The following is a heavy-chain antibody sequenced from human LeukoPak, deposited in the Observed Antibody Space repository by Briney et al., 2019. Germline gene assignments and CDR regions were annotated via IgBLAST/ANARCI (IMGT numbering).Heavy chain of an antibody. J-gene: IGHJ4*02. CDR3: ARDLRLSPYSSSYYFDY. CDR1: GGSISSSSYY. V-gene: IGHV4-61*02. D-gene: IGHD6-6*01. Sequence: SETLSLTCTVSGGSISSSSYYWGWIRQPAGKGLEWIGRIYTSGTTHDNPSLKSRVTMSVDTSKNQFSLKLSSVTAADTAVYYCARDLRLSPYSSSYYFDYWGQGTLVTVSS. CDR2: IYTSGTT.